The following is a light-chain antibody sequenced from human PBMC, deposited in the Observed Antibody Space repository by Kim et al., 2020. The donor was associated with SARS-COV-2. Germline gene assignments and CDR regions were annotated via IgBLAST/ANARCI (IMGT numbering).Light chain of an antibody. CDR2: AVS. J-gene: IGLJ1*01. Sequence: ITVSCTGPSIDVVSYNDVSWYQQHPGKAPKLMIYAVSNRPSGVSNRFSASKSGNAASLTISGLQAEDEADYYCSSYTRSSTNYVFGTGTKVTVL. V-gene: IGLV2-14*03. CDR3: SSYTRSSTNYV. CDR1: SIDVVSYND.